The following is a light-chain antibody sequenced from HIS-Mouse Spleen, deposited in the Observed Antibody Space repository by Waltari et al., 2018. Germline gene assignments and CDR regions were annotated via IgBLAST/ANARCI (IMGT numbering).Light chain of an antibody. V-gene: IGKV3-20*01. CDR2: GAS. CDR1: QSVSSSY. J-gene: IGKJ1*01. Sequence: TQSPGTLSLSPGERATLSCRASQSVSSSYLAWYQQKPGQAPRLLIYGASSRATGIPDRFSGSGSGTDFTLTISRLEPEDFAVYYCQQYGSSPRTFGQGPRWKS. CDR3: QQYGSSPRT.